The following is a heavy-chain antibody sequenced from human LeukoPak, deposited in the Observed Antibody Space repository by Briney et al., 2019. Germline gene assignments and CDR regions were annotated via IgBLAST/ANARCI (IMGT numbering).Heavy chain of an antibody. V-gene: IGHV4-61*02. D-gene: IGHD2-2*01. CDR2: IYTSGST. CDR1: GGSISSGSYY. Sequence: SETLSLTCTVSGGSISSGSYYWSWIRQPAGEGLEWIGRIYTSGSTNYNPSLKSRVTISVDTSKNQFSLKLSSVTAADTAVYYCAAHRLDIVVVPAAREVDYWGQGTLVTVSS. J-gene: IGHJ4*02. CDR3: AAHRLDIVVVPAAREVDY.